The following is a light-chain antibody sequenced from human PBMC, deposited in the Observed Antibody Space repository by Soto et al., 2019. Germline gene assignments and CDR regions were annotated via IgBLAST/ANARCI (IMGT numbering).Light chain of an antibody. Sequence: EVVLTQSPGTLSLSPGERATLSCRASQSVSNNYFPWYQQKRGQSPKLLIFGSTDRATGIPDRFSGSGSGTDFTLTISRLEPEDFAVYYCQQYGSSPPYTFGQGTKLEIK. CDR1: QSVSNNY. CDR3: QQYGSSPPYT. J-gene: IGKJ2*01. CDR2: GST. V-gene: IGKV3-20*01.